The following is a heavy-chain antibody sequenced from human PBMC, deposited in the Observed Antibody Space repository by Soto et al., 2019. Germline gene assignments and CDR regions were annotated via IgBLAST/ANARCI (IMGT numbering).Heavy chain of an antibody. CDR1: GYTFTGYY. V-gene: IGHV1-2*04. CDR2: INPNSGGT. CDR3: ARDAVSDFWRRMSWFDP. Sequence: GASVKVSCKASGYTFTGYYMHWVRQAPGQGLEWMGWINPNSGGTNYAQKFQGWVTMTRDTSISTAYMELSRLRSDDTAVYYCARDAVSDFWRRMSWFDPWGQGTLVTVS. J-gene: IGHJ5*02. D-gene: IGHD3-3*01.